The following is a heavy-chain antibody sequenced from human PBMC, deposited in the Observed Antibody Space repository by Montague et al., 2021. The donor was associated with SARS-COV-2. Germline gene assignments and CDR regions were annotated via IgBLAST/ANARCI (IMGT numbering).Heavy chain of an antibody. CDR3: AILTLGYCSSTSCYSDWFDP. V-gene: IGHV4-34*01. D-gene: IGHD2-2*02. Sequence: TNYNPSLKSRVTISVDTSKNQFSLKLSSVTAADTAVYYCAILTLGYCSSTSCYSDWFDPWGQGTLGNVSS. CDR2: T. J-gene: IGHJ5*02.